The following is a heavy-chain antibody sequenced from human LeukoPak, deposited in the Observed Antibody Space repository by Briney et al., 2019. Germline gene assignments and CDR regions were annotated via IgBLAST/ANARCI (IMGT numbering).Heavy chain of an antibody. CDR2: IFRGGST. J-gene: IGHJ4*02. CDR3: ARYDSRGSGSTQLEY. Sequence: SETLSLTCAVSGYSISVAYYWGWIRQPPGKGLEWIGRIFRGGSTSYNPSLMSRLTMSMDTSKNQFSLQLTSVTAADTAVYYCARYDSRGSGSTQLEYWGQGILVTISS. D-gene: IGHD3-3*01. V-gene: IGHV4-38-2*01. CDR1: GYSISVAYY.